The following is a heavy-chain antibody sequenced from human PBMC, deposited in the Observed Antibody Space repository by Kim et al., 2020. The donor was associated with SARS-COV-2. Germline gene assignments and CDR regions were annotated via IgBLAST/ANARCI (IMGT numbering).Heavy chain of an antibody. Sequence: SETLSLTCIAYGGSLSGYHWNWIRQPPGKRLEWIGDVNPSGITNYNPSFKSRVTTSVDTSKNHFSLKLTSVTAADTAVYYCVRGEVGAVDPWGQGTLVTVSS. CDR2: VNPSGIT. CDR3: VRGEVGAVDP. V-gene: IGHV4-34*01. J-gene: IGHJ5*02. CDR1: GGSLSGYH. D-gene: IGHD1-26*01.